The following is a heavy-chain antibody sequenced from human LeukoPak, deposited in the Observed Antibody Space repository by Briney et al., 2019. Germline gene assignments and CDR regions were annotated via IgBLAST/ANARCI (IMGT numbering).Heavy chain of an antibody. Sequence: GGSLRLSCASSGFTFHGYAMSWVRQAPGKGLEWVSAIGASGDNTYYRDSVKGRFTISRDNSKNTLYLQMNSLRAEDTALYYCASGGIYYGAAFDFWGQGTLVTVSS. J-gene: IGHJ4*02. CDR3: ASGGIYYGAAFDF. V-gene: IGHV3-23*01. CDR1: GFTFHGYA. D-gene: IGHD1-26*01. CDR2: IGASGDNT.